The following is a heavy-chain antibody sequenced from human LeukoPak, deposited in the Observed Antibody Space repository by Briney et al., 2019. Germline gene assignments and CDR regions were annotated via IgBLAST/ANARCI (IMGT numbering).Heavy chain of an antibody. Sequence: PSETLSLTCTVSGGSISSGGYYWRWIRQHPGKGLEWIGYIYYSGSTYYNPSLKSRVTISVDTSKNQFSLKLSSVTAADTAVYYCARDDGVSLEGHFFDYWGQGTLVTVSS. CDR1: GGSISSGGYY. V-gene: IGHV4-31*03. J-gene: IGHJ4*02. CDR3: ARDDGVSLEGHFFDY. D-gene: IGHD3-10*01. CDR2: IYYSGST.